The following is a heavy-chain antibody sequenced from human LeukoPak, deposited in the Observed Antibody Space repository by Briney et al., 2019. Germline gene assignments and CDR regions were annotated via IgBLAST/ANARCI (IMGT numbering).Heavy chain of an antibody. J-gene: IGHJ3*02. D-gene: IGHD4-17*01. CDR2: ISAYNGNT. Sequence: ASVKVSCKASGYTFTSYGISWVRQAPGQRLEWMGWISAYNGNTNYAQKLQGRVTMTTDTSTSTAYMELRSLRSDDTAVYYCARDRVPHDYGDYSDAFDIWGQGTMVTVSS. V-gene: IGHV1-18*01. CDR3: ARDRVPHDYGDYSDAFDI. CDR1: GYTFTSYG.